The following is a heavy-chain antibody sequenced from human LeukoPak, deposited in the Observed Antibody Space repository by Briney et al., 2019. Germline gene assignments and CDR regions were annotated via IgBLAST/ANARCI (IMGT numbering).Heavy chain of an antibody. CDR3: ARIFLGYSTGWYFDY. CDR1: GGSISSYY. Sequence: PSQTLSLTCTVSGGSISSYYWSWIRQPPGKGLEWIGYIYYSGSTNYNPSLKSRVTISVDTSKNQFSLKLSSVTAADTAVYYCARIFLGYSTGWYFDYWGQGTLVTVSS. J-gene: IGHJ4*02. CDR2: IYYSGST. D-gene: IGHD6-19*01. V-gene: IGHV4-59*01.